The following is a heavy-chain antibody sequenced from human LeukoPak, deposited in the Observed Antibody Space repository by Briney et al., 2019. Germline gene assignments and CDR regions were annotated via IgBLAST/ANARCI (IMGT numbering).Heavy chain of an antibody. CDR1: GGSISYYY. CDR2: VYYSGST. J-gene: IGHJ3*02. CDR3: ARHAYCGGDCFGGAFEI. D-gene: IGHD2-21*02. V-gene: IGHV4-59*08. Sequence: ASETLSLTCTVSGGSISYYYWSWIRQPPGKGLEWIGYVYYSGSTSYNPSLKSRVTISLDTSKHQFSLKLNSVTAADTAVYYCARHAYCGGDCFGGAFEIWGQGTMVTVS.